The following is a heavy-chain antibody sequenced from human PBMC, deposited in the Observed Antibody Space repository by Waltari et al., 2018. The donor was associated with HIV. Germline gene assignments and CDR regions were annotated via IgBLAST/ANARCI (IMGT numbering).Heavy chain of an antibody. D-gene: IGHD5-18*01. CDR3: ARVIGAGGYSYGYFTY. J-gene: IGHJ4*02. CDR1: GYSISSGYY. Sequence: QVQLQESGPGLVKPSETLSLTCAVSGYSISSGYYWGWLRTPPGKGLEWIGSIYHSGSTYYNPSLKSRVTISVDTSKNQFSLKLSSVTAADTAVYYCARVIGAGGYSYGYFTYWGQGTLVTVSS. V-gene: IGHV4-38-2*01. CDR2: IYHSGST.